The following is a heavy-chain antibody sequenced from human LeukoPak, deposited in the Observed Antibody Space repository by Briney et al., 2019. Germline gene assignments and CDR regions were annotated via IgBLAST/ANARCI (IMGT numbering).Heavy chain of an antibody. Sequence: GGSLRLSCAASGFTFSSYAMSWVRQAPGKGLEWVSAISGSGGSTYYADSVKGRFTISRDNSKNSLYLQMNTLRAEDTAVYYCARDRHKYNYDSGGYPPYWGQGTLVTVSS. J-gene: IGHJ4*02. CDR1: GFTFSSYA. D-gene: IGHD3-22*01. CDR2: ISGSGGST. V-gene: IGHV3-23*01. CDR3: ARDRHKYNYDSGGYPPY.